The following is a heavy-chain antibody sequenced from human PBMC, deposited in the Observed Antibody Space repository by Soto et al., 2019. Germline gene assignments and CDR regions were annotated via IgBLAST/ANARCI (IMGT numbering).Heavy chain of an antibody. D-gene: IGHD3-3*01. CDR3: AKDRRYDFWSGYGGYMGV. CDR2: ISYEGDNK. CDR1: GLTFSPYA. Sequence: QVQLVESGGGVVQAGRSLSLSCAASGLTFSPYAMHWVRQAPGKGLEWVAVISYEGDNKYYPDSVKGRFTISRDNSKNTLYLQMNTLRPDDTAVYYCAKDRRYDFWSGYGGYMGVWGKGTTVIVTS. V-gene: IGHV3-30*18. J-gene: IGHJ6*03.